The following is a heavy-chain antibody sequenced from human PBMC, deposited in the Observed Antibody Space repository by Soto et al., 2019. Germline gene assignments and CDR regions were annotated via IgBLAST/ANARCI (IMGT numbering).Heavy chain of an antibody. CDR2: ISPDGSNK. D-gene: IGHD3-22*01. CDR3: AREAVNYDSSGYTPDDAFDI. Sequence: GGSLRLSCAASGFSFSSYGMHWVRQAPGKGLERVAVISPDGSNKDYADSVKGRFTISRDNSKNTLYLQMNSLRAEDTAVYYCAREAVNYDSSGYTPDDAFDIWGQGTMVTVSS. CDR1: GFSFSSYG. V-gene: IGHV3-30*03. J-gene: IGHJ3*02.